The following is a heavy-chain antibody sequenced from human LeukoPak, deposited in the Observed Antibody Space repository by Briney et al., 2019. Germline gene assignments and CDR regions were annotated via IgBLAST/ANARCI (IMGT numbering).Heavy chain of an antibody. V-gene: IGHV3-23*01. CDR1: GFTFGSHA. CDR3: GKTTVGYSSGQKPAWPVDY. Sequence: GGSLRLSCEASGFTFGSHAMYWVRQAPGKGLEWVAGIFGSGGSPHYADPVKGRFTISRDNSRNTVYLQINSLRAADTAVYYCGKTTVGYSSGQKPAWPVDYWGQGTLVTVSS. J-gene: IGHJ4*02. CDR2: IFGSGGSP. D-gene: IGHD5-18*01.